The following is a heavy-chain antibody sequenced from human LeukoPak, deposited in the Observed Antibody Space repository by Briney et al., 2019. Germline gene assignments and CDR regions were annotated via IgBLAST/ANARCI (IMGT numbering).Heavy chain of an antibody. J-gene: IGHJ5*02. CDR1: GGSISSSSYY. D-gene: IGHD2-2*01. CDR3: ARPNLGYCSSTSCYDWFDP. V-gene: IGHV4-39*01. CDR2: IYYSGST. Sequence: SETLSLTCTVSGGSISSSSYYWGWIRQPPGKGLEWIGSIYYSGSTYYNPSLKSRVTISVDTSKNQFSLKLSSVTAADTAVYYCARPNLGYCSSTSCYDWFDPWGQGTLVTVSS.